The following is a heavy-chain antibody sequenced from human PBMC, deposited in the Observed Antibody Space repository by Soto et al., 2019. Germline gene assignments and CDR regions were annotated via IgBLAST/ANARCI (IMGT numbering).Heavy chain of an antibody. CDR1: GFSLTTNKMS. CDR3: ARPYYDFSYGMDV. V-gene: IGHV2-70*11. Sequence: SGPTLVNPTQTLTLTCTFSGFSLTTNKMSVSWIRQPPGKALEWLARIDWDDDKCYNTSLKTRLTISKDTSKNQVVLTMTNMDPVDTATYYCARPYYDFSYGMDVWGQGTTVTVSS. J-gene: IGHJ6*02. D-gene: IGHD3-3*01. CDR2: IDWDDDK.